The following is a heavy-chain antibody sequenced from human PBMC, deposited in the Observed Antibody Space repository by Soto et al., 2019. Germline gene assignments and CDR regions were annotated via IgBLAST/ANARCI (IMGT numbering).Heavy chain of an antibody. CDR1: SGSISSSNW. CDR3: ARKSRGGNRFDP. V-gene: IGHV4-4*02. CDR2: IYHSGST. J-gene: IGHJ5*02. Sequence: SETLSLTCAVSSGSISSSNWWSWVRQPPGKGLEWIGEIYHSGSTNYNPSLKSRVTISVDKSKNQFSLKLSSVTAADTAVYYCARKSRGGNRFDPWGQGTLVTVSS.